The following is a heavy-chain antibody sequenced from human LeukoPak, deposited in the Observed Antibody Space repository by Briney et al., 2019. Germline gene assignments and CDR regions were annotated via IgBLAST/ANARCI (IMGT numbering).Heavy chain of an antibody. CDR2: IYHSGST. D-gene: IGHD6-19*01. CDR1: GGSISSGGYS. CDR3: ARNPTVAGTFFFDY. V-gene: IGHV4-30-2*01. J-gene: IGHJ4*02. Sequence: PSQTLSLTCAVSGGSISSGGYSWSWIRQPPGKGLEWIGYIYHSGSTYYNPSLKSRVTISVDRSKNQFSLKLSSVTAADTAVYYCARNPTVAGTFFFDYWGQGTLVTVSS.